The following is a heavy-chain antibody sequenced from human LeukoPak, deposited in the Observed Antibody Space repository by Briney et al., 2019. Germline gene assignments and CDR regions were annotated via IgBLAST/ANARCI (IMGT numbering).Heavy chain of an antibody. J-gene: IGHJ4*02. Sequence: PGGSLRLSCAASGFTFSSYSMNWIRQAPGKGLEWVTSISSSTSYIYYADSVKGRFTISKDNAKNSLYLQMNSLRAEDTAVYYCARAGGSTVSHSDYWGQGTLVTVSS. CDR3: ARAGGSTVSHSDY. CDR2: ISSSTSYI. CDR1: GFTFSSYS. D-gene: IGHD4-17*01. V-gene: IGHV3-21*01.